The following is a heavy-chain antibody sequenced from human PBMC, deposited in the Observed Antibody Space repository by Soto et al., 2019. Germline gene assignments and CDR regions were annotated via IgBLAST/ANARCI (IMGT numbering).Heavy chain of an antibody. J-gene: IGHJ6*02. Sequence: GASVKLSCKACGGSFSSYAISCVRQAPRQGLEWMGGIIPIFGTANYAQKFQGRVTITADESTSTAYMELSSLRSEDTAVYYCARCDLGYCSGGSCYSPYYYGMDVWGQGTTVTVSS. CDR2: IIPIFGTA. V-gene: IGHV1-69*13. CDR1: GGSFSSYA. CDR3: ARCDLGYCSGGSCYSPYYYGMDV. D-gene: IGHD2-15*01.